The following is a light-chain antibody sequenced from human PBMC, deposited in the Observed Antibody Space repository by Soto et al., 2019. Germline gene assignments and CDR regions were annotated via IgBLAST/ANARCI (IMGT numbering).Light chain of an antibody. V-gene: IGLV1-44*01. J-gene: IGLJ7*01. CDR2: SNN. CDR3: AAWDDSLNGPV. CDR1: SSNIGSNT. Sequence: LTQPPSASGTPGQRVTISCSGSSSNIGSNTVNWYQQLPGTAPKLLIYSNNQRPSGVPDRFSGSKSGTSASLAISGLQSEDEADYYCAAWDDSLNGPVFGGGTQLTVL.